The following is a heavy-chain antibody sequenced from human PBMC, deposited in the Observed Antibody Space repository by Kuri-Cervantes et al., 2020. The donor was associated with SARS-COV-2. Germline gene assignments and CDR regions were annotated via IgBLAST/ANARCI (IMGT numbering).Heavy chain of an antibody. CDR3: ARLGPWYSSEIDY. V-gene: IGHV4-34*01. D-gene: IGHD6-19*01. Sequence: GSLRLSCAVYGGSFSDYYWSWVRQPPGKGLEWIGEINHSGSTNYNPSLKSRVTISVDTSKNQFSLKLSSVIAADTAVYYCARLGPWYSSEIDYWGQGTLVTVSS. CDR1: GGSFSDYY. J-gene: IGHJ4*02. CDR2: INHSGST.